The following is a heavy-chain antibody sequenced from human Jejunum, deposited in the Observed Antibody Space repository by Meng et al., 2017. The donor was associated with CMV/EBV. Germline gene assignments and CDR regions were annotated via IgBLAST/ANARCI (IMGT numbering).Heavy chain of an antibody. Sequence: LPCVPSGFTFSSEGVHWVRQAPGKGLEWVAPISFDEAHTYYADSVKGRFTSSKDNSKKTLYRQMDSRKAEDTAVYYCAKDRYEMDYWAQGTLVTVSS. CDR3: AKDRYEMDY. J-gene: IGHJ4*02. V-gene: IGHV3-30*18. D-gene: IGHD2-2*01. CDR1: GFTFSSEG. CDR2: ISFDEAHT.